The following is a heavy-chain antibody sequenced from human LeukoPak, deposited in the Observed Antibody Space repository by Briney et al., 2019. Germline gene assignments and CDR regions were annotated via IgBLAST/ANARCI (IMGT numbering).Heavy chain of an antibody. CDR2: ISSSSSYI. Sequence: GGSLRLSCAASGFTFSSYSMNWVRQAPGKGLEWVSSISSSSSYIYYADSVEGRFTISRDNGKNSLYLQMNSLRAEDTAVYYCARAHYVWGSYRYYDAFDIWGQGTMVTVSS. V-gene: IGHV3-21*01. CDR1: GFTFSSYS. J-gene: IGHJ3*02. D-gene: IGHD3-16*02. CDR3: ARAHYVWGSYRYYDAFDI.